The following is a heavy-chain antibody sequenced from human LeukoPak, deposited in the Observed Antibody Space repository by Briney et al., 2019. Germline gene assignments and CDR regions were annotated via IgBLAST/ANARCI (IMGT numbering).Heavy chain of an antibody. Sequence: GSLRLSCAASGFTFSSYAMSWVRQAPGKGLEWVANIKQDGSEKYYVDSVKGRFTISRDNAKNSLYLQMNSLRAEDTAVYYCARVGYSYGYAGTFDYWGQGTLVTVSS. CDR3: ARVGYSYGYAGTFDY. CDR1: GFTFSSYA. CDR2: IKQDGSEK. J-gene: IGHJ4*02. D-gene: IGHD5-18*01. V-gene: IGHV3-7*01.